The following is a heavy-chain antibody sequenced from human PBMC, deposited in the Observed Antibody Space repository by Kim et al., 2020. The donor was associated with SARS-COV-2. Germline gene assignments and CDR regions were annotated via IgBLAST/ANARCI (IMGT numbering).Heavy chain of an antibody. J-gene: IGHJ6*02. CDR1: GYTFTGYY. D-gene: IGHD3-3*01. CDR2: INPNSGGT. V-gene: IGHV1-2*06. CDR3: AGTIPYYYYYGMDV. Sequence: ASVKVSCKASGYTFTGYYMHWVRQAPGQGLEWMGRINPNSGGTNYAQKFQGRVTMTRDTSISTAYMELSRLRSDDTAVYYCAGTIPYYYYYGMDVWGQGTTVTVSS.